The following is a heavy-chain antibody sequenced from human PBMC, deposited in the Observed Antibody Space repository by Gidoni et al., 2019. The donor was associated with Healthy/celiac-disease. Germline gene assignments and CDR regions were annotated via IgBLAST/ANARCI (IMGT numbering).Heavy chain of an antibody. J-gene: IGHJ6*02. D-gene: IGHD6-19*01. CDR3: ARSIAVAGTGMDV. V-gene: IGHV1-46*01. Sequence: QVQLVQSGAEVKTPGASVKVSCKASGYTFTSYYMHWVRQAPGQGLEWMGIINPSGCSTSYAQKFQGRVTMTRDTSTSTVYMELSSLRSEDTAVYYCARSIAVAGTGMDVWGQGTTVTVSS. CDR1: GYTFTSYY. CDR2: INPSGCST.